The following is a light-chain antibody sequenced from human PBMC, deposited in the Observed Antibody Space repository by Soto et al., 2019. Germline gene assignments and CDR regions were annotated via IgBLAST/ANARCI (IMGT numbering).Light chain of an antibody. V-gene: IGLV2-14*01. J-gene: IGLJ1*01. CDR3: SSYTSSSSDV. CDR2: TVS. CDR1: SSDVGGYKY. Sequence: QSVPTQPASVSGSPGQSITISCTGTSSDVGGYKYVSWYQQHPGKAPKLLIYTVSNRPSGVSNRFSGSKSGNTASLTISGLQAEDEADYYCSSYTSSSSDVFGTGTKLTVL.